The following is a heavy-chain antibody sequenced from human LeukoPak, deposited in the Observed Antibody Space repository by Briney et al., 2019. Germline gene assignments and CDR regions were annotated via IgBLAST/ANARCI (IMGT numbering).Heavy chain of an antibody. CDR1: GFTFSSYE. Sequence: GSQRLSCAASGFTFSSYEMNWVRQAPGKGLEWVSYISSSGSTIYYADSVKGRFTISRDNAKNSLYLQMNSLRVEDTAVYYCAELGITMIGGVWGKGTTVTISS. J-gene: IGHJ6*04. CDR2: ISSSGSTI. D-gene: IGHD3-10*02. V-gene: IGHV3-48*03. CDR3: AELGITMIGGV.